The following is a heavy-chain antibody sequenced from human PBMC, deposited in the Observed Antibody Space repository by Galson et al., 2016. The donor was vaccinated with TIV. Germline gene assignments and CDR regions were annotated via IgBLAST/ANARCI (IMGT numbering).Heavy chain of an antibody. D-gene: IGHD6-19*01. J-gene: IGHJ4*02. V-gene: IGHV1-2*04. CDR3: ARDDGYTSGSDY. CDR1: GYTFSDYY. CDR2: INPNTGGT. Sequence: SVKVSCKASGYTFSDYYMHWVRQAPGHGLEWMGWINPNTGGTNYAQKFQGWVSMTRDTSINTAYMELSRLKSDDTAVYYCARDDGYTSGSDYWGQGTQVTVSS.